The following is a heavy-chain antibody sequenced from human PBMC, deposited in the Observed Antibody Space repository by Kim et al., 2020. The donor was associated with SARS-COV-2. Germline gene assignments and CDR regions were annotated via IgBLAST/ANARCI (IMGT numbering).Heavy chain of an antibody. V-gene: IGHV3-48*02. J-gene: IGHJ3*02. CDR3: ARETYSALTSDI. Sequence: YYADSVKGRFTISRDNAKNSLYLQMNSLRDEDTAVYYCARETYSALTSDIWGQGTMVTVSS. D-gene: IGHD2-15*01.